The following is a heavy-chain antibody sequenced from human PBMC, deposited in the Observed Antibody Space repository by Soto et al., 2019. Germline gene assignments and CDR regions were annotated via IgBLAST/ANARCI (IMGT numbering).Heavy chain of an antibody. CDR3: ASFQYGSGSYDWENNSGY. J-gene: IGHJ4*02. D-gene: IGHD3-10*01. Sequence: GGSLRLSCAASGFTFSSYWMHWVRQAPGKGLEWVSRINSDGSSTSYADSVKGRFTISRDNAKNTLYLQMNSLRAEDTAVYYCASFQYGSGSYDWENNSGYWGQGTLVTVSS. CDR1: GFTFSSYW. V-gene: IGHV3-74*01. CDR2: INSDGSST.